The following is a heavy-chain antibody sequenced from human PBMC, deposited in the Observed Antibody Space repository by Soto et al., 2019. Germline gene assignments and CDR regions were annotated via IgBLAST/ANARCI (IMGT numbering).Heavy chain of an antibody. Sequence: QVQLLQSGAEVKKPGSSVKVSCKASGGTFSGYAISWVRQAPGQGLEWMGGSIPVFGTTNYEQKFQGRVTISADESTSTAYMDLSSIRSADTAVYYCAGERAILVPGTGDFDHWGQGPLVTVSS. V-gene: IGHV1-69*01. D-gene: IGHD6-19*01. J-gene: IGHJ4*02. CDR1: GGTFSGYA. CDR3: AGERAILVPGTGDFDH. CDR2: SIPVFGTT.